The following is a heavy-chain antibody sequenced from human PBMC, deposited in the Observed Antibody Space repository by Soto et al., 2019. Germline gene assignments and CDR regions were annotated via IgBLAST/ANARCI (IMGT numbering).Heavy chain of an antibody. D-gene: IGHD3-10*01. Sequence: SETLSLTCAVSGGSISSGGYSWSWIRQPPGKGLEWIGYIYHSGSTYYNPSLKSRVTISVDRSKNQFSLKLSSVTAADTAVYYCARSGSGSFPYYFDYWGQGTLVTSPQ. V-gene: IGHV4-30-2*01. J-gene: IGHJ4*02. CDR1: GGSISSGGYS. CDR3: ARSGSGSFPYYFDY. CDR2: IYHSGST.